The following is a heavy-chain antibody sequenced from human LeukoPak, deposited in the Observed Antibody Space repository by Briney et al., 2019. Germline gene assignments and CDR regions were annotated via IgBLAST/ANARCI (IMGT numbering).Heavy chain of an antibody. CDR1: GFTFSSYS. Sequence: GGSLRLSCAASGFTFSSYSMNWVRQAPGKGLEWVSSISSSSSYIYYADSVKGRFTISRDNAKNSLYLQMNSLRAEDTAVYYCVRDDHGDYADYWGQGTLVTVSS. J-gene: IGHJ4*02. CDR3: VRDDHGDYADY. V-gene: IGHV3-21*01. D-gene: IGHD4-17*01. CDR2: ISSSSSYI.